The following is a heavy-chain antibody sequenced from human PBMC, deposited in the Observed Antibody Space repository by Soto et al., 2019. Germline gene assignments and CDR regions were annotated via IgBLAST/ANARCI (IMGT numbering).Heavy chain of an antibody. J-gene: IGHJ3*02. Sequence: EEQLVESGGALVQPGRSLRLSCAASGFTFDDYAMHWVRQAPGKGLEWVSFITWNGGSVGYADSLKGRFTISRDNAKNSLYLQLSSLRTDDTAFNYCTRGYCSVGSCAFDIWGQGTMVTVSS. D-gene: IGHD2-15*01. V-gene: IGHV3-9*01. CDR1: GFTFDDYA. CDR3: TRGYCSVGSCAFDI. CDR2: ITWNGGSV.